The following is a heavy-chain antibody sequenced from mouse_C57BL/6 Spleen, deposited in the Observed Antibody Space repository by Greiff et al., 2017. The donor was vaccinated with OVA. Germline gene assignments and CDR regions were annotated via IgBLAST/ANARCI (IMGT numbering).Heavy chain of an antibody. D-gene: IGHD1-1*01. Sequence: VKLMESGPGLVQPSQSLSITCTVSGFSLTSYGVHWVRQSPGKGLEWLGVIWRGGSTDYNAAFMSRLSISKDNSKSQVFFKMTSLQAYDTALYYCAKNYYGSSYYFDYWGQGTTLTVSS. CDR1: GFSLTSYG. V-gene: IGHV2-5*01. J-gene: IGHJ2*01. CDR3: AKNYYGSSYYFDY. CDR2: IWRGGST.